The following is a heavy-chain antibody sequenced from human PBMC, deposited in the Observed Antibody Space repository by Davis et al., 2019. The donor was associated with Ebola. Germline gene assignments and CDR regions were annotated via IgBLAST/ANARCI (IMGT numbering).Heavy chain of an antibody. CDR3: ARGCSSTSCYLFDY. V-gene: IGHV1-2*06. J-gene: IGHJ4*02. D-gene: IGHD2-2*01. CDR1: GYTFTGYF. Sequence: ASVKVSCKASGYTFTGYFIHWVRQAPGQGLEWMGRINPNSGGTNYAQKFQGRVTMTRDTSISTAYMELSRLRSDDTAVYYCARGCSSTSCYLFDYWGQGTLVTVSS. CDR2: INPNSGGT.